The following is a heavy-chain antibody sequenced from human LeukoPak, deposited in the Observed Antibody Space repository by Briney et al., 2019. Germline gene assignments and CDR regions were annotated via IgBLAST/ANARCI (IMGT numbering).Heavy chain of an antibody. J-gene: IGHJ4*02. Sequence: SETLSLTCTVSGGSVSSYYWSWIRQPPGKGLEWIGYIYYSGSTNYNPSLKSRVTISVDTSKSQFSLKLSSVTAADTAVYYCARHEGYCSGGSCFQFDYWGQGTLVTVSS. CDR2: IYYSGST. D-gene: IGHD2-15*01. V-gene: IGHV4-59*08. CDR3: ARHEGYCSGGSCFQFDY. CDR1: GGSVSSYY.